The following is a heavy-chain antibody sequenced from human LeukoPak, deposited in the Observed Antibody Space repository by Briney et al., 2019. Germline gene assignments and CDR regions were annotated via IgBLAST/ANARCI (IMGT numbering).Heavy chain of an antibody. CDR1: GFTFSSYA. CDR3: ARDLPQLAFDY. J-gene: IGHJ4*02. V-gene: IGHV3-30-3*01. D-gene: IGHD6-6*01. Sequence: GGSLRLSCAASGFTFSSYAMHWVRQAPGKGRERVAVISYDGSNKYYADSVKGRFTISRDNSKNTLYLQMNSLRAEDTAVYYCARDLPQLAFDYWGQETLVTASS. CDR2: ISYDGSNK.